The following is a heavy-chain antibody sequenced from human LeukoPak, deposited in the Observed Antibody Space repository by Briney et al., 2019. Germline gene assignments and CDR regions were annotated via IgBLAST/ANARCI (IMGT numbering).Heavy chain of an antibody. V-gene: IGHV3-30-3*01. J-gene: IGHJ4*02. CDR3: STLYYYDSSGYYPFDY. Sequence: SGGSLRLSCAASGFTFSSYAMHWVRQAPGKGLEWVAVISYDGSNKYYADSVKGRFTISRDNSKNTLYLQMYSLRAEDTAVYYCSTLYYYDSSGYYPFDYWGQGTLVTVSS. CDR1: GFTFSSYA. CDR2: ISYDGSNK. D-gene: IGHD3-22*01.